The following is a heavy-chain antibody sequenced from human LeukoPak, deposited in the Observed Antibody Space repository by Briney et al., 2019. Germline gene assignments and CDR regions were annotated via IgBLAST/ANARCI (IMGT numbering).Heavy chain of an antibody. D-gene: IGHD3-22*01. Sequence: PGGSLRLSCAASGFTFSSYEMNWVRQAPGKGLEWVSYISSSGSTTHYADSVKGRFTTSRDNAKKSLYLQMNSLGAEDTAVYYCARDNYDSSGFYFDWGQGTLVTVSS. CDR2: ISSSGSTT. J-gene: IGHJ4*02. CDR3: ARDNYDSSGFYFD. CDR1: GFTFSSYE. V-gene: IGHV3-48*03.